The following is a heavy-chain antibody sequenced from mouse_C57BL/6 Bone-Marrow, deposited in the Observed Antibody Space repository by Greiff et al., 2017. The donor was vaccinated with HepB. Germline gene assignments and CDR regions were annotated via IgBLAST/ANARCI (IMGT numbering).Heavy chain of an antibody. D-gene: IGHD1-1*01. J-gene: IGHJ2*01. CDR3: ARQGYYGSFDY. V-gene: IGHV5-6*01. CDR2: ISSGGSYT. Sequence: EVQVVESGGDLVKPGGSLKLSCAASGFTFSSYGMSWVRQTPDKRLEWVATISSGGSYTYYPDSVKGRFTISRDTAKNTLYLQMSSLKSEDTAMYYCARQGYYGSFDYWGQGTTLTVSS. CDR1: GFTFSSYG.